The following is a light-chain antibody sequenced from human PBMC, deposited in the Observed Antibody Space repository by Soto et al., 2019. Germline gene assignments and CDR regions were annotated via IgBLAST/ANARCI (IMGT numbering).Light chain of an antibody. Sequence: QSVLTQPPSVSGAPGQRITISCTGSSSNIGTRYDVHWYQQLPGTAPKLLIYATNNRPSGVPDRFSGSKSGTSASLAITGVQAEDEADYYCQSYDSSLSGSEVVFGGGTKLTVL. CDR2: ATN. CDR3: QSYDSSLSGSEVV. J-gene: IGLJ2*01. V-gene: IGLV1-40*01. CDR1: SSNIGTRYD.